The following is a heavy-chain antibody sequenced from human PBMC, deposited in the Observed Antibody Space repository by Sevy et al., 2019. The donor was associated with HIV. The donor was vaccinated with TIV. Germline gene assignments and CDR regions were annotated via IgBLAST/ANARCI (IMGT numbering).Heavy chain of an antibody. Sequence: ASVKVSCKTSGGIFRSNAISWVRQAPGQGLEWMGGIIAVFGTTNYAQKFQGRVTVTADESRGTAYMELSSLGSEDTAVYYCAGDKYYYISGSFDYWGQGTPVTVSS. D-gene: IGHD3-10*01. CDR2: IIAVFGTT. CDR3: AGDKYYYISGSFDY. V-gene: IGHV1-69*13. J-gene: IGHJ4*02. CDR1: GGIFRSNA.